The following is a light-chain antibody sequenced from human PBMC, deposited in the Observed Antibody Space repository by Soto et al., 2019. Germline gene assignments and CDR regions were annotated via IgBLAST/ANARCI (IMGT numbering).Light chain of an antibody. Sequence: DIQLTQSPSSLSASVGDRVTITCQASQDISNHLNWYQQKPGKAPNLLIYDASDLETGVPSRFSGGGSGTFFSFTINSLQPEDIATYYCQKHDGVPRLGPGTKVDIK. CDR2: DAS. V-gene: IGKV1-33*01. J-gene: IGKJ3*01. CDR1: QDISNH. CDR3: QKHDGVPR.